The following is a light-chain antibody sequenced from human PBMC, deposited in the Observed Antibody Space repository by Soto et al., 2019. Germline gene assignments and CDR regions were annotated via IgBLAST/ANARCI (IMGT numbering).Light chain of an antibody. CDR2: DVS. CDR1: SSDVGGYNY. V-gene: IGLV2-11*01. J-gene: IGLJ3*02. Sequence: QSALTQPRSVSGSPGQSVTISCTGTSSDVGGYNYVSWYQQHPGKAPKLMIYDVSTRPSGVPDRFSGSKSGNTASLTISGLQSEDEADYDCCSYAGRYTWVFGGGTKLTVL. CDR3: CSYAGRYTWV.